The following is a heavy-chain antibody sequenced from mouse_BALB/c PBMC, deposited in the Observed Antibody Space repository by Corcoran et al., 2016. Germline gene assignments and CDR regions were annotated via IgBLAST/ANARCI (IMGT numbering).Heavy chain of an antibody. CDR2: INTNTGEP. Sequence: QIQLVQAGPELTKPGETVKISCKASGYTFTNYGMNWVKQAPGKGLKWMGWINTNTGEPTYAEEFKGRFAFSLETSASTAYLQINNLKNEDTATYFCARYGYDGFDYWGQCTTLTVSS. V-gene: IGHV9-3*02. J-gene: IGHJ2*01. CDR1: GYTFTNYG. CDR3: ARYGYDGFDY. D-gene: IGHD2-2*01.